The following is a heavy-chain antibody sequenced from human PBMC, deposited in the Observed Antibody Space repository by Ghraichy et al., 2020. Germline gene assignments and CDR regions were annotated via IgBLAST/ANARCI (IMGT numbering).Heavy chain of an antibody. CDR3: ARIQYSSSGHAFDI. J-gene: IGHJ3*02. CDR1: GGSITSGGYY. CDR2: IYPSGST. D-gene: IGHD6-13*01. V-gene: IGHV4-61*02. Sequence: SETLSLTCNVSGGSITSGGYYWNWIRQPAGNGLEWIGRIYPSGSTNYNPSLTSRVTISLDLSKNQVSLNLNFVTAADTAVYYCARIQYSSSGHAFDIWGQGTMVTVSS.